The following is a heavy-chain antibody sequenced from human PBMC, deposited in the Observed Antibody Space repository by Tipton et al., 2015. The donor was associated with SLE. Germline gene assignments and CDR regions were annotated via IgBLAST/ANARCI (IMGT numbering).Heavy chain of an antibody. CDR2: IYDTGYT. J-gene: IGHJ5*02. CDR1: GGSMNFLY. Sequence: TLSLTCSVSGGSMNFLYWSWIRQPPGKGLEFIGLIYDTGYTNYNPSLKSRVTISVDTSKNQFSLEVRSVTAADTAVYYCVRLRSKVLIDPWGQGTLVTASS. CDR3: VRLRSKVLIDP. V-gene: IGHV4-59*11.